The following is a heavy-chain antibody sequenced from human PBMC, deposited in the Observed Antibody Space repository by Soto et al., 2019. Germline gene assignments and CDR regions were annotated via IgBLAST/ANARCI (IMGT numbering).Heavy chain of an antibody. Sequence: SETLSLTCTVSGCSISSGGYYWSWIRQHPGKGLEWIGYIYYSGSTYYNPSLKSRVTISVDTSKNQFSLKLSSVTAADTAVYYCARNPRKLGYCSGGSCYSSDYWGQGTLVTVSS. CDR2: IYYSGST. D-gene: IGHD2-15*01. CDR1: GCSISSGGYY. V-gene: IGHV4-31*03. J-gene: IGHJ4*02. CDR3: ARNPRKLGYCSGGSCYSSDY.